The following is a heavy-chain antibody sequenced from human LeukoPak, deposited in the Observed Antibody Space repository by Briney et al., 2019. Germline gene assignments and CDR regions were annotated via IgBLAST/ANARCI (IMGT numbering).Heavy chain of an antibody. CDR3: ARADYYDSSGYYYYFDY. D-gene: IGHD3-22*01. Sequence: PGGSLRLSCAASGFTFSDYYMIWIRQAPGKGLEWVSYISSSGSTVYYADSVKGRFTISRDNAKNSLYLQMNSLRAEDTAVYYCARADYYDSSGYYYYFDYWGQGTLVTVSS. V-gene: IGHV3-11*04. CDR1: GFTFSDYY. CDR2: ISSSGSTV. J-gene: IGHJ4*02.